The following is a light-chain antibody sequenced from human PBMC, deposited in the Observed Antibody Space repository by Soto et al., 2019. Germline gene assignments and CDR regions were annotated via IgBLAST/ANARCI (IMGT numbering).Light chain of an antibody. J-gene: IGLJ2*01. V-gene: IGLV3-21*02. CDR1: NIGSKS. CDR2: DDS. Sequence: SYELTQPPSVSVAPVQTATVTCGADNIGSKSVHWYQKKPGQAPLLVVFDDSDRPPGITARLSAFNSGNTATLTINRVEDGDEADYYCHVWDISGEQVVFGGGTKVTVL. CDR3: HVWDISGEQVV.